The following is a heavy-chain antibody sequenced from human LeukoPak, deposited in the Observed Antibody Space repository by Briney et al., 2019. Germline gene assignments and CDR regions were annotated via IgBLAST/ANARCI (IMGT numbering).Heavy chain of an antibody. V-gene: IGHV4-59*11. J-gene: IGHJ5*02. D-gene: IGHD2-2*01. Sequence: SETLALTRTVSGGSISIHYGSWIRQPPGKGLEWMGDIYYRWSTNYNPSLKSRVSISVDTSKNQFSLKLSSVTVADTAVYYCARDLRSGCSSTSCYGIPFDPWGQGTVVTVSS. CDR3: ARDLRSGCSSTSCYGIPFDP. CDR1: GGSISIHY. CDR2: IYYRWST.